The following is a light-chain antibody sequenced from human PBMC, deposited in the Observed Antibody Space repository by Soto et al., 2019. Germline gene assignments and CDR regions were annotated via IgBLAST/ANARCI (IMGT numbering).Light chain of an antibody. CDR1: SSDVGGYNS. Sequence: QSALTQPASVSGSPGQSITISCTGTSSDVGGYNSVSWYQQHPGKAPKLMIYEVSKRPSGVSNRFSGSKSGNTASLTISGLQAEDEADYYCSSYAGSSTVVFGGGTKLTVL. V-gene: IGLV2-14*01. CDR2: EVS. CDR3: SSYAGSSTVV. J-gene: IGLJ2*01.